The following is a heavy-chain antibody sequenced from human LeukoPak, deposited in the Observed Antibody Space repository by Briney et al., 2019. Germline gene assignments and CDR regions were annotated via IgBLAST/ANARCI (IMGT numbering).Heavy chain of an antibody. CDR1: GGTFSSYA. CDR2: INAGNGNT. J-gene: IGHJ4*02. Sequence: ASVKVSCKASGGTFSSYAISWVRQAPGQGLEWMGGINAGNGNTKYSQKFQGRVTITRDTSASTAYMELSSLRSEDTAVYYCARARGGWWLPDSNFDYWGQGTLVTVSS. D-gene: IGHD2-15*01. V-gene: IGHV1-3*01. CDR3: ARARGGWWLPDSNFDY.